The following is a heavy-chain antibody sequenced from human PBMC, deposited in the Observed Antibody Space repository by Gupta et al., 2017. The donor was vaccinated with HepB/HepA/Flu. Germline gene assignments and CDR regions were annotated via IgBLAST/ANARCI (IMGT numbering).Heavy chain of an antibody. CDR2: IYWDDDK. D-gene: IGHD3-10*01. CDR1: GFSLSTSGVG. CDR3: AHMVLGGFCTVVRGATVFDY. V-gene: IGHV2-5*02. J-gene: IGHJ4*02. Sequence: QITLKEYGPTLVKPTQTLTLTCTFSGFSLSTSGVGVGWIRQPPGKALEWLALIYWDDDKRYSPSLKSSLTITKDTSKCQVVLTMTNMDPVDTATYYCAHMVLGGFCTVVRGATVFDYWGQGTLVTVSS.